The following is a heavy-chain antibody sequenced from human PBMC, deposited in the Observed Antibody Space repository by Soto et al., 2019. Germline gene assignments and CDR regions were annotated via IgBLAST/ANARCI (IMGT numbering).Heavy chain of an antibody. Sequence: EVQLLESGGGLVQPGGSLRLSCAASGFTFSSYAMSWVRQAPGKGLEWVSAITDTGGDSKSADSVRGRFAISRDNSRNTLYLQMSSLRAEDSAVYYCASGSKDSYPGSRIFDFWGRGTLVTVSS. CDR1: GFTFSSYA. CDR3: ASGSKDSYPGSRIFDF. V-gene: IGHV3-23*01. D-gene: IGHD3-10*01. J-gene: IGHJ4*01. CDR2: ITDTGGDS.